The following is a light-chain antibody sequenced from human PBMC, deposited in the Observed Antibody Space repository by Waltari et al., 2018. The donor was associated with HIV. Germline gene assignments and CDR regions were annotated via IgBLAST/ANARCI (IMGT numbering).Light chain of an antibody. Sequence: DIVMTQSPDSLSVPLGERAAINCKSSQRFLATSKQKSRLAWYQQKPGQPPKLLIYWASNRDSGVPDRFSGSGSGTDFTLTISSLQAEDVAVYFCQQYCSARWTFGQGTKVEIK. CDR3: QQYCSARWT. CDR1: QRFLATSKQKSR. CDR2: WAS. J-gene: IGKJ1*01. V-gene: IGKV4-1*01.